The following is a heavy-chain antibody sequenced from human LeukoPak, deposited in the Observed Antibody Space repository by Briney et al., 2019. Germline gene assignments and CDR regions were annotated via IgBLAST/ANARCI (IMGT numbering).Heavy chain of an antibody. CDR1: GFTFSSYA. V-gene: IGHV3-30-3*01. J-gene: IGHJ4*02. Sequence: GRSLRLSCAASGFTFSSYAMHWVRQAPGKGLEWVAVISYDGSNKYYADSVKGRFTISRDNSKNTLYLQMNSLRAEDTAVYYCAREKWLHSTFFDYWGQGTLVTVSS. CDR2: ISYDGSNK. D-gene: IGHD5-24*01. CDR3: AREKWLHSTFFDY.